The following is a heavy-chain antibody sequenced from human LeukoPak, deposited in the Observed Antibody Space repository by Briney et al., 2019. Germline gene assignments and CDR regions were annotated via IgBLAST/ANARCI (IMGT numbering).Heavy chain of an antibody. CDR2: TYYRSKWYN. CDR3: ARGGRQQLPQFDY. CDR1: GDSVSSNSVS. J-gene: IGHJ4*02. Sequence: SQTLSLTCAISGDSVSSNSVSWNWVRQSPSRGLEWLGRTYYRSKWYNDYAVSVKSRITINPDTSKNQFSLQLNSVTPEDTAVYYCARGGRQQLPQFDYWGQGTLVTVSS. D-gene: IGHD6-13*01. V-gene: IGHV6-1*01.